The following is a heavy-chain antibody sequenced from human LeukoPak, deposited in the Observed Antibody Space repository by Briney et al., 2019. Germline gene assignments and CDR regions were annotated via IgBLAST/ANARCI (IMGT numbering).Heavy chain of an antibody. CDR3: ARHIAAAGNFDY. Sequence: SETLSLTCTVSGGSISSYYWSWIRQPPGKGLEWIGYIYYSGSTNYNPSLKSRVTISVDTSKNQFSLKLSSVTAADTAVYYCARHIAAAGNFDYWGQGTLVTVSS. D-gene: IGHD6-13*01. CDR1: GGSISSYY. J-gene: IGHJ4*02. V-gene: IGHV4-59*08. CDR2: IYYSGST.